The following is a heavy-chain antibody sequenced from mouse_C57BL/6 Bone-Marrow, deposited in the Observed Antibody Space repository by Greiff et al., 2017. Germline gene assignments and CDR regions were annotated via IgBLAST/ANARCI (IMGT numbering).Heavy chain of an antibody. V-gene: IGHV1-50*01. J-gene: IGHJ2*01. D-gene: IGHD1-1*01. CDR1: GYTFTSYW. Sequence: VQLQQPGAELVKPGASVKLSCKASGYTFTSYWMQWVKQRPGQGLEWIGEIDPSDSYTNYNQKFKGKATLTVDNSSSTAYMQLSSLTSEDSAVFYCAREGITTVVATDFGYWGQGTTLTVSS. CDR2: IDPSDSYT. CDR3: AREGITTVVATDFGY.